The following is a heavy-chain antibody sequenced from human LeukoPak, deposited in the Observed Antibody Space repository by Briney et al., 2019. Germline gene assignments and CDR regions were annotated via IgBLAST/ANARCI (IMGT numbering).Heavy chain of an antibody. J-gene: IGHJ4*02. CDR2: IKQDGSEK. Sequence: GGSLRLSCAASGFTFSSYWMSWVRQAPGKGLEWVANIKQDGSEKYYVDSVKGRFTISRDNAKNSLYLQMNSLRAEDTAVYYCARGWSLVVVAATNSDYWGQGTLVTVSS. CDR3: ARGWSLVVVAATNSDY. V-gene: IGHV3-7*01. CDR1: GFTFSSYW. D-gene: IGHD2-15*01.